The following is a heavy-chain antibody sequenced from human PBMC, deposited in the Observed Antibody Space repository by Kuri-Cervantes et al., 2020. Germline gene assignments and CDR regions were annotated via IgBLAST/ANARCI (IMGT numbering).Heavy chain of an antibody. D-gene: IGHD2/OR15-2a*01. Sequence: GSLRLSCTVSGYSISSGYYWGWIRQSPGKGLEWIGSMFHNGRTYYNPSLKSRLTMSMDMSKNQVSLKLKSVTAADTAFYYCARQPSFVILNWFDPWGQGTLVTVSS. CDR3: ARQPSFVILNWFDP. CDR1: GYSISSGYY. V-gene: IGHV4-38-2*02. J-gene: IGHJ5*02. CDR2: MFHNGRT.